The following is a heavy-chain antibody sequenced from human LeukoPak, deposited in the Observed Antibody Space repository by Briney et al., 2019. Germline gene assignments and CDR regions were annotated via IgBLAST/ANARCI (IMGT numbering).Heavy chain of an antibody. CDR3: ARDQDDYSNNYYYYMDV. CDR1: GFTFSSYS. J-gene: IGHJ6*03. D-gene: IGHD4-11*01. CDR2: ISSSSSYI. Sequence: PGGSLRLSCAASGFTFSSYSMNWVRQAPGKGLEWVSSISSSSSYIYYADSVKGRITISRDNAKNSLYLQMNSLRAEDTAVYYCARDQDDYSNNYYYYMDVWGKGTTVTVSS. V-gene: IGHV3-21*01.